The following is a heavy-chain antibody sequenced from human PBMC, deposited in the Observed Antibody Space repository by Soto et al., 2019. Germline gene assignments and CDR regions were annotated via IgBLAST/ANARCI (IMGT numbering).Heavy chain of an antibody. CDR2: MYYSGST. CDR1: GGSISSSNYY. CDR3: ARRAIGGPAPSIDY. J-gene: IGHJ4*02. Sequence: QLQLQESGPGLVKPSETLSLTCTVSGGSISSSNYYWGWIRQPPGKGLEWIGSMYYSGSTYYNPSPKSRVTISVDTSKNQFSLKLSSVTAADTAVYYCARRAIGGPAPSIDYWGQGTLVTVSS. D-gene: IGHD2-2*02. V-gene: IGHV4-39*01.